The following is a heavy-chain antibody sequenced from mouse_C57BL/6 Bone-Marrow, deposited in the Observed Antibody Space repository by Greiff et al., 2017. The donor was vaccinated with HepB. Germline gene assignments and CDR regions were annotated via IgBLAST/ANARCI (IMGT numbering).Heavy chain of an antibody. D-gene: IGHD2-1*01. CDR3: ARLQYCNPYAMED. J-gene: IGHJ4*01. CDR1: GFTFSDYY. Sequence: EVQLVESGAGFVKPGASLKLSCAASGFTFSDYYMYWVRQTPEKRLEWVAYISNGGGSTDYPDNLKGRFTISRDNAKNTLYLQMSRLKSEDTAMYYCARLQYCNPYAMEDWGKATTVTVAS. V-gene: IGHV5-12*01. CDR2: ISNGGGST.